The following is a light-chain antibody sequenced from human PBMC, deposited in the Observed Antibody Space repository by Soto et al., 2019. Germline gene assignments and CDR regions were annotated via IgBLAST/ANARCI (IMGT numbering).Light chain of an antibody. J-gene: IGLJ1*01. CDR3: CSYTSSSTHV. Sequence: QSALTQPASVSGSPGQSITISCTGTSSDVGGYNFVSWYQQHPGKVPKLMIFDVNRRPSGVSDRFSGSKSGNTASLTISGAQAGDGGGLFLCSYTSSSTHVFGSGTKLTVL. V-gene: IGLV2-14*03. CDR1: SSDVGGYNF. CDR2: DVN.